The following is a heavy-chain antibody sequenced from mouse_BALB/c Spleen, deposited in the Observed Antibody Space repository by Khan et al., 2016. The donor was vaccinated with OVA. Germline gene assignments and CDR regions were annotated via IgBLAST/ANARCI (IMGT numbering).Heavy chain of an antibody. J-gene: IGHJ3*01. CDR2: IYPGSGNT. CDR3: ARRNYFGYTFAY. D-gene: IGHD1-2*01. V-gene: IGHV1-77*01. CDR1: GYTFTDYY. Sequence: QVQLQQSGAELARPGASVKLSCKASGYTFTDYYINWVKQRTGQGLERIGEIYPGSGNTYYNEKFKGKATLTADKSSSTAYMQLSSLTSADSAVFFCARRNYFGYTFAYWRQGTLVTVSA.